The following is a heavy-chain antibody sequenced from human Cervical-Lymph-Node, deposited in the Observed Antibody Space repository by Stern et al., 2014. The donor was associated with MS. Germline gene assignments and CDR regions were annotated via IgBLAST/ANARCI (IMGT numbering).Heavy chain of an antibody. CDR3: ARGPKTTVTTEYYYYGMDV. CDR2: IIPIFGTA. Sequence: QVQLVASGAEVKKPGSSVKVSCKASGGTFSSYAISWVRQAPGQGLEWMGGIIPIFGTANYAQKFQGRVTITADESTSTAYMELSSLRSEDTAVYYCARGPKTTVTTEYYYYGMDVWGQGTTVTVSS. CDR1: GGTFSSYA. V-gene: IGHV1-69*01. J-gene: IGHJ6*02. D-gene: IGHD4-17*01.